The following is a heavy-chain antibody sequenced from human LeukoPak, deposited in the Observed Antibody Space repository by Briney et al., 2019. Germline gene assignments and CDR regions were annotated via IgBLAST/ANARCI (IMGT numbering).Heavy chain of an antibody. V-gene: IGHV1-18*01. CDR3: ARVQMVRGVLIPEYFQH. D-gene: IGHD3-10*01. CDR1: GYTFTSYG. Sequence: ASVKVSCKASGYTFTSYGISWVRQAPGQGLEWMGWISAYNGDTNDAQKFQGRVTMTTETSTSTAYMELRSLRSDDTAVYYCARVQMVRGVLIPEYFQHWGQGILVTVSS. J-gene: IGHJ1*01. CDR2: ISAYNGDT.